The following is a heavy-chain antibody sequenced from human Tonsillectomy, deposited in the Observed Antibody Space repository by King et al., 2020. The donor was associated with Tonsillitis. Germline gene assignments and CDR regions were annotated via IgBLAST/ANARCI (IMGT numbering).Heavy chain of an antibody. J-gene: IGHJ6*02. D-gene: IGHD3-16*02. CDR2: ISGSGGST. CDR1: GFTFSSYA. Sequence: VQLVESGGGLVQPGGSLRLSCAASGFTFSSYAMSWVRQAPGKGLEWVSAISGSGGSTYYADSVKGRFTISRDNSKNTLYLQMNSLRAEDTAVYYCAKDAPDDYVGGSYRYTAYYYYGMDVWGQGTTVTVSS. V-gene: IGHV3-23*04. CDR3: AKDAPDDYVGGSYRYTAYYYYGMDV.